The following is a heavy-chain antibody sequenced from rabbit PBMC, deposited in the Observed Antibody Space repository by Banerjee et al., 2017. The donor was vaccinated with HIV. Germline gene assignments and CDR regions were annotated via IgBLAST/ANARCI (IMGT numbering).Heavy chain of an antibody. CDR1: GFSFSSSDY. CDR3: ARDSDYGTSYAFRLGL. CDR2: IAGSSSGFT. J-gene: IGHJ3*01. V-gene: IGHV1S40*01. Sequence: LEESGGDLVKPGASLTLTCTASGFSFSSSDYMCWVRQAPGKGLEWISCIAGSSSGFTYSASWAKGRFTISRTSSTTVTLQMTSLTDADTATYFCARDSDYGTSYAFRLGLWGQGTLVTVS. D-gene: IGHD8-1*01.